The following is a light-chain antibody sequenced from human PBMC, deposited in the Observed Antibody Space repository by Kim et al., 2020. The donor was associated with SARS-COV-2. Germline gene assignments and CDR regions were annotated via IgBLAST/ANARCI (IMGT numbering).Light chain of an antibody. Sequence: PRPTASSTCGGDKWGNKNASWYQQNPGQAPILLIYQNSKRPSGIPDRFSGSNSGNSATLTISGTQAMDEADYYCPAWDNSTTLYVFGSGTKVTVL. CDR3: PAWDNSTTLYV. V-gene: IGLV3-1*01. CDR2: QNS. J-gene: IGLJ1*01. CDR1: KWGNKN.